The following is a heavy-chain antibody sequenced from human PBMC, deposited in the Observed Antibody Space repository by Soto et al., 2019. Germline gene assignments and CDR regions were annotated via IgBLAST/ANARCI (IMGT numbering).Heavy chain of an antibody. CDR2: IYYSGST. J-gene: IGHJ2*01. CDR3: ARLVSYSSGWYWYFDL. Sequence: QLLESGPGLVKPSETLSLTCTVSGGSISSSSYYWGWIRQPPGKGLEWIGSIYYSGSTYYNPSLKSRVTISVDTSKNQFSLKLSSVTAADTAVYYCARLVSYSSGWYWYFDLWGRGTLVTVSS. V-gene: IGHV4-39*01. CDR1: GGSISSSSYY. D-gene: IGHD6-19*01.